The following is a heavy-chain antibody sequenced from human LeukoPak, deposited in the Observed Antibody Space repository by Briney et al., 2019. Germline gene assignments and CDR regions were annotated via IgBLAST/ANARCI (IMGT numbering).Heavy chain of an antibody. D-gene: IGHD1-26*01. J-gene: IGHJ4*02. CDR3: ANADKWDPLDY. Sequence: ASVKVSCKVSGASLSETSIHWVRQAPGQWLEWMGGFDPEDGESIFAQRFQGRFSMTEDTSTDTTNMELRGLRPEDTAVYYCANADKWDPLDYWGQGTLVPVSS. V-gene: IGHV1-24*01. CDR2: FDPEDGES. CDR1: GASLSETS.